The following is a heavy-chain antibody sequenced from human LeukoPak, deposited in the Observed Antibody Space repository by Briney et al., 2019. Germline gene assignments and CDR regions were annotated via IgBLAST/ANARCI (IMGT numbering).Heavy chain of an antibody. V-gene: IGHV3-7*01. CDR3: ARGSWYELYYFDY. CDR2: IKQDGSEK. J-gene: IGHJ4*02. Sequence: GGSLRLSCAASGFTFSSYWMSWVRQAPGKGLEWVANIKQDGSEKYYVDSVKGRFTVSRDNAKNSLYLQMNSLRAEDTAVYYCARGSWYELYYFDYWGQGTLVTVSS. D-gene: IGHD6-13*01. CDR1: GFTFSSYW.